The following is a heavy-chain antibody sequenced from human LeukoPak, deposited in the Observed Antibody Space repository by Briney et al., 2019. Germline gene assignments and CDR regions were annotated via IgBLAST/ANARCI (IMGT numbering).Heavy chain of an antibody. CDR1: GFTFSFYA. J-gene: IGHJ4*02. CDR2: ISYDGSNK. V-gene: IGHV3-30-3*01. D-gene: IGHD5-24*01. CDR3: ARDLGWLQSDY. Sequence: PGGSLRLSCAASGFTFSFYAMQWVRQAPGKGLEWVAAISYDGSNKYYADSVEGRFTISRENSKNTLYLQMNSLRAEDTAVYYCARDLGWLQSDYWGQGTLVTVSS.